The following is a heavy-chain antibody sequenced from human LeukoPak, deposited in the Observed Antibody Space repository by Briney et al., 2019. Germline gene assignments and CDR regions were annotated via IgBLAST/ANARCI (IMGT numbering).Heavy chain of an antibody. J-gene: IGHJ5*02. Sequence: PSETLSLTCTVSGGSISSYYWSWIRQPPGKGLEWIGYIYYSGSTNYNPSLKSRVTISVDTSKNQFSLKLSSVTAADTAVYYCARAHQLLPAYNWFDPWGQGTLVTVSS. CDR3: ARAHQLLPAYNWFDP. CDR1: GGSISSYY. CDR2: IYYSGST. D-gene: IGHD2-2*01. V-gene: IGHV4-59*01.